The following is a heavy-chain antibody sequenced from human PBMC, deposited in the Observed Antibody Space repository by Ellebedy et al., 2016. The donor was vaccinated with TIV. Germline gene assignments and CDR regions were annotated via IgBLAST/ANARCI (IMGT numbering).Heavy chain of an antibody. D-gene: IGHD6-19*01. J-gene: IGHJ6*02. CDR2: ISSSSSYI. CDR3: ARDKVGAVAGNYYYYGMDV. Sequence: PGGSLRLSCAASGFTFSSYSMNWVRQAPGKGLEWVSSISSSSSYIYYADSVKGRFTISRDNAKNSLYLQMNSLRAEDTAVYYCARDKVGAVAGNYYYYGMDVWGQGTTVTVSS. CDR1: GFTFSSYS. V-gene: IGHV3-21*01.